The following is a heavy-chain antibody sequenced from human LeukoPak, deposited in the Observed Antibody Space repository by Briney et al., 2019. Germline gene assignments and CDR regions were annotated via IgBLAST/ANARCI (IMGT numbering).Heavy chain of an antibody. D-gene: IGHD6-13*01. CDR2: INHSGST. CDR3: ARSAAAEIFDY. Sequence: PSETLSLTCTVSGGSISSSSYYWGWIRQPSGKGLEWIGEINHSGSTNYNPSLKSRVTISVDTSKNQFSLKLSSVTAADTAVYYCARSAAAEIFDYWGQGTLVTVSS. V-gene: IGHV4-39*07. J-gene: IGHJ4*02. CDR1: GGSISSSSYY.